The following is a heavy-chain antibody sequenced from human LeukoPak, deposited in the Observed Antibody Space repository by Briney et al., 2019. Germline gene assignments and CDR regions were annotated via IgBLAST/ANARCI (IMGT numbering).Heavy chain of an antibody. D-gene: IGHD3-10*01. CDR3: TTDRGITIRPLFDY. V-gene: IGHV3-15*01. Sequence: GGSLRLSCAASGFTFNTAWMSWVRQAPGKGLEWVGHIKGEPDGGTTHYAAPVKGRFFISRDDSKNTPYLYMNSLKSDDTAVYYCTTDRGITIRPLFDYWGQGTLVTVSS. J-gene: IGHJ4*02. CDR2: IKGEPDGGTT. CDR1: GFTFNTAW.